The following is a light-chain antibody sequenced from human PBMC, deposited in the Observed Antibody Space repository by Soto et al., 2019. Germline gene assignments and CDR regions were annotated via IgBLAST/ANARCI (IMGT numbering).Light chain of an antibody. CDR2: EVT. CDR1: RTDVGSYNY. J-gene: IGLJ2*01. CDR3: TSYTTTTTLNVI. V-gene: IGLV2-14*01. Sequence: QSALTQPASVSGSPGQSITISCTGTRTDVGSYNYVSWYQQHPGTAPKLIIYEVTSRPSGVSSRFSGSKSGNTASLTISGLQAEDEADYYCTSYTTTTTLNVIFGGGTNLTVL.